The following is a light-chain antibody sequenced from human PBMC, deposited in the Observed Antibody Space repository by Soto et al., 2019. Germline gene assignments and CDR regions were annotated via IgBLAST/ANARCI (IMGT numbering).Light chain of an antibody. V-gene: IGKV1-5*01. CDR1: QSISSW. CDR2: DAS. J-gene: IGKJ1*01. Sequence: DIQMTQSPSTLSASVGDRVTITCRASQSISSWLAWYQQKPGKAPKLLIYDASSLASGVPSRFSGCGSGTEFTLTISSLQPDDFATYYCQQYNSYSWTFGQGTKVEIK. CDR3: QQYNSYSWT.